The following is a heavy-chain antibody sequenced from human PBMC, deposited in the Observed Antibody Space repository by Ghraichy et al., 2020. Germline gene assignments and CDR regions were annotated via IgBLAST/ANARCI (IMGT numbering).Heavy chain of an antibody. CDR2: IYYSGTT. V-gene: IGHV4-59*01. Sequence: SETLSLTCTVSGGSISTYYWSWIRQPPGKGLEWIAYIYYSGTTNYNPSLKSRVTISVDTSNNHFSLKLTSVTAADTAMYYWARGGQWLVEASAFDIWGQGTMVIVSS. CDR1: GGSISTYY. CDR3: ARGGQWLVEASAFDI. D-gene: IGHD6-19*01. J-gene: IGHJ3*02.